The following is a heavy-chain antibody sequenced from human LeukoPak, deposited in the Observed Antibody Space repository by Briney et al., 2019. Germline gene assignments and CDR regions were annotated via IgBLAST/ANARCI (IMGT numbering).Heavy chain of an antibody. V-gene: IGHV3-48*03. J-gene: IGHJ4*02. CDR3: ASFSYSNFDY. CDR1: GFTFSSYE. CDR2: ISSSGSTI. Sequence: GGSLRLSCAASGFTFSSYEMNWVRQAPGKGLEWVSYISSSGSTIYYADPVKGRFTISRDNAKNSLYLQMNSLRAEDTAVYYCASFSYSNFDYWGQGTLVTVSS. D-gene: IGHD4-11*01.